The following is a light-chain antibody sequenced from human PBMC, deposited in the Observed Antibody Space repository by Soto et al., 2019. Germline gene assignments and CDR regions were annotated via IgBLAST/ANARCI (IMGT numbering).Light chain of an antibody. CDR2: DVS. CDR1: SSDVGGYNY. J-gene: IGLJ1*01. V-gene: IGLV2-14*01. CDR3: SSYTSSSTL. Sequence: QSALPQPASVSGSPGQSITISCTGTSSDVGGYNYVSWYQQHPGKAPKLMIYDVSNRPSGVSNRFSGSKSGNTASLTISGLQAEDEADYYCSSYTSSSTLFGTGTKVTVL.